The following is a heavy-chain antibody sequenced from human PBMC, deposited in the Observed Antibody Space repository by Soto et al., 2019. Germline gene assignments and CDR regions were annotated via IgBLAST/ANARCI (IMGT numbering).Heavy chain of an antibody. Sequence: QVHLQESGPGLVKPSQTLSLSCTVSGDSISSPHYYWTWIRQPPGKGLEWVGYIYYTGNNFYNPALKSRVAMAVDPSTNQFSLKLASVTDADTAVYFCAREPKQNYDSSPWNGGLDSWGPGTLVTVSS. J-gene: IGHJ4*02. V-gene: IGHV4-30-4*01. D-gene: IGHD3-22*01. CDR3: AREPKQNYDSSPWNGGLDS. CDR1: GDSISSPHYY. CDR2: IYYTGNN.